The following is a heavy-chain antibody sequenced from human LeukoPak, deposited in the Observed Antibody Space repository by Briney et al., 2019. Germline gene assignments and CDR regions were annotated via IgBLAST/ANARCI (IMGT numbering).Heavy chain of an antibody. CDR2: INSGSSTI. Sequence: GGSLRLSCAGSGFTFSSYEMNWVRQAPGKGLEWVSYINSGSSTIYYAPSVKGRFTISRDNSKNTLYLQMNSLRAEDTAVYYCARAYSSSAGFDYWGQGTLVTVSS. D-gene: IGHD6-6*01. J-gene: IGHJ4*02. V-gene: IGHV3-48*01. CDR1: GFTFSSYE. CDR3: ARAYSSSAGFDY.